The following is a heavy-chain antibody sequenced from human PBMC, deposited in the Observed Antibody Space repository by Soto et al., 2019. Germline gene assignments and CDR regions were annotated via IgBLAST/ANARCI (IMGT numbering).Heavy chain of an antibody. Sequence: EVQLLESGGGLVQPGGSLRLSCAASGFTFSTYAMNWVRQAPGQGLEWVSGMSGRGDSTYYADSVKGRFTVSRDNSKNTLYLQMNSLRAEDTAVIYGAKERRSGWSLDYWGQGTLVTVSS. V-gene: IGHV3-23*01. D-gene: IGHD6-19*01. CDR1: GFTFSTYA. J-gene: IGHJ4*02. CDR3: AKERRSGWSLDY. CDR2: MSGRGDST.